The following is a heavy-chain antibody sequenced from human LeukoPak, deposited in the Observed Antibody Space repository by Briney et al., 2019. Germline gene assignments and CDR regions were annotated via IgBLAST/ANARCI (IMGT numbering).Heavy chain of an antibody. J-gene: IGHJ4*02. CDR2: INSDGSST. Sequence: GGSLRLSCAASGFTFSSYWMHWVRQAPGKGLVWVSRINSDGSSTTYADSVRGRFTISRDNSKSMLYLQMNSLRPEDTAVYYCAKDEAAAGVDFDYWGQGTLVTVYS. CDR3: AKDEAAAGVDFDY. CDR1: GFTFSSYW. D-gene: IGHD6-13*01. V-gene: IGHV3-74*01.